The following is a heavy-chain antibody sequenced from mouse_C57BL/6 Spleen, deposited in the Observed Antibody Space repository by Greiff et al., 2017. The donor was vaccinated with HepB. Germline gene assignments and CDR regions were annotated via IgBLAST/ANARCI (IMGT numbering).Heavy chain of an antibody. Sequence: QVQLQQSGAELVRPGASVTLSCKASGYTFTDYEMHWVKQTPVHGLEWIGAIDPETGGTAYNQKFKGKAILTADKSSSTAYMELRSLTSEDSAVYYCTRGYYGPGFAYWGQGTLVTVSA. CDR2: IDPETGGT. D-gene: IGHD1-1*01. V-gene: IGHV1-15*01. CDR1: GYTFTDYE. J-gene: IGHJ3*01. CDR3: TRGYYGPGFAY.